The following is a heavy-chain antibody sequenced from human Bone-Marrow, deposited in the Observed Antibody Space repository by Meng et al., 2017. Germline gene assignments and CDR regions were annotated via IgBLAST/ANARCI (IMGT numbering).Heavy chain of an antibody. D-gene: IGHD5-12*01. CDR2: IYPGDSDA. J-gene: IGHJ4*02. CDR3: VRLGYTTEYFDY. CDR1: GYTFSIYW. Sequence: GESLKISCAGSGYTFSIYWIAWVRQMPGKGLEWMRSIYPGDSDAKYSPSFHGQVTISADKSISTAYLQWSSLSSSDTAMYYCVRLGYTTEYFDYWGQGALVTVSS. V-gene: IGHV5-51*01.